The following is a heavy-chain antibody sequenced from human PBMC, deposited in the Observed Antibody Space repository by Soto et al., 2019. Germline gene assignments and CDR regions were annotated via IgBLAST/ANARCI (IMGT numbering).Heavy chain of an antibody. CDR1: GGTFSSYT. J-gene: IGHJ3*02. V-gene: IGHV1-69*02. D-gene: IGHD3-3*01. CDR3: ASGESYYDFWSGSAFDI. Sequence: SVKVSCKASGGTFSSYTIRWVRQAPGQGLEWMGRIIPILGIANYAQKFQGRVTITADKSTSTAYMELSSLRSEDTAVYFCASGESYYDFWSGSAFDIWGQGTMVTVSS. CDR2: IIPILGIA.